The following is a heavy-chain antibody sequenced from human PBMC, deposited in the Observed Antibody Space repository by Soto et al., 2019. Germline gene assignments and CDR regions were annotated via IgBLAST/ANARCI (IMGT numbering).Heavy chain of an antibody. V-gene: IGHV3-49*04. CDR2: IRSKAYGGTT. Sequence: GGSLRLSCTASGFTFGDYAMSWVRQAPGKGLEWVGFIRSKAYGGTTEYAASVKGRFTISRDDSKSIAYLQMNSLKTEDTAVYYCTRDYFRYDFWSGYYYGMGVWGQGTTVTVSS. CDR3: TRDYFRYDFWSGYYYGMGV. D-gene: IGHD3-3*01. CDR1: GFTFGDYA. J-gene: IGHJ6*02.